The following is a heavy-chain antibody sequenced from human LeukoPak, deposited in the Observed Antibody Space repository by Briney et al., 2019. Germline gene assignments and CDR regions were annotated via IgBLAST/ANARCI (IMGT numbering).Heavy chain of an antibody. CDR3: AKDLRGGDTYYYDSSGHQPFDY. D-gene: IGHD3-22*01. CDR1: GFTFSSYG. V-gene: IGHV3-33*06. Sequence: PGRSLRLSCAASGFTFSSYGMHWVRQAPGKGLEWVAVIWYDGSNKYYADSVKGRYTISRDNSKNTLYLQMNSLRAEDTAVYYCAKDLRGGDTYYYDSSGHQPFDYWGQGTLVTVSS. CDR2: IWYDGSNK. J-gene: IGHJ4*02.